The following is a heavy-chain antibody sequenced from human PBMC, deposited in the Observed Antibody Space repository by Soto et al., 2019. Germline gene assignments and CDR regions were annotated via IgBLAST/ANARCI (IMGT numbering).Heavy chain of an antibody. Sequence: QVQLQESGPVLVKPSQTLSLTCTVSGGSISSGGYYWGWIRQNPGKGLEWIGYIYYSGTTNYNPSLKSRLTISVDTSKNQFSRKLNSMTAADTAVYYCARDESATAAFDIWGQGTMVTVS. CDR1: GGSISSGGYY. D-gene: IGHD5-12*01. CDR3: ARDESATAAFDI. V-gene: IGHV4-31*03. J-gene: IGHJ3*02. CDR2: IYYSGTT.